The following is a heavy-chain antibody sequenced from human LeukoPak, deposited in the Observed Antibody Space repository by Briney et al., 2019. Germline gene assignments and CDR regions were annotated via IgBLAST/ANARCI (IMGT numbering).Heavy chain of an antibody. CDR1: GGSMRSYY. V-gene: IGHV4-4*07. Sequence: PSETLSLTCTVSGGSMRSYYWSWIRQPAGKGLEWIGRIYTSGSTNYNPSLKSRVTMSVDTSKNQFSLKLSSVTAADTAVYYCAREGPKASYFDYWGQGTLVTVSS. CDR3: AREGPKASYFDY. J-gene: IGHJ4*02. CDR2: IYTSGST.